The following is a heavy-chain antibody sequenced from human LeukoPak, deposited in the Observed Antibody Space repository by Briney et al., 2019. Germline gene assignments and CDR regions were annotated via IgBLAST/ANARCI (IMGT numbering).Heavy chain of an antibody. CDR1: GFTVSSNY. J-gene: IGHJ4*02. D-gene: IGHD1-26*01. CDR3: AKDRLLPHY. V-gene: IGHV3-23*01. Sequence: PGGSLRLSCAASGFTVSSNYMSWVRQAPGKGLEWVSAISGSGDSTYYADSVKGRFTISRDNSKNTLYLQMNSLRAEDTAVYYCAKDRLLPHYWGQGTLVTVSS. CDR2: ISGSGDST.